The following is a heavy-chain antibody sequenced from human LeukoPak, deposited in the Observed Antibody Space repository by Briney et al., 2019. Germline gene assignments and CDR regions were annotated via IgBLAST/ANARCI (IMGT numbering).Heavy chain of an antibody. V-gene: IGHV4-4*07. CDR1: GGSTTSYN. CDR3: ATGGSYLVY. J-gene: IGHJ4*02. CDR2: IYATGST. D-gene: IGHD3-10*01. Sequence: KPSETLSLTCSVSGGSTTSYNWSWIRQPAGKGLEWIGRIYATGSTNYNPSLKSRVTISVDKSKNQFSLKLSSVTAADTAAYYCATGGSYLVYWGQGTLVTVSS.